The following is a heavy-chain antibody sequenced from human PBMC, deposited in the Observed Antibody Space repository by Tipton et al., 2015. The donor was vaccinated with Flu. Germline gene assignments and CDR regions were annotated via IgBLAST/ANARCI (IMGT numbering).Heavy chain of an antibody. CDR2: ISHSGRT. Sequence: TLSLTCTVSDYSISSGYYWAWIRQPPGKELEWIGCISHSGRTYYNPSLKSRVTISVDTAKNQFSQRLSSVTAADTAVYYCARHTGDSVRGVIDYWGQGTLVTVSS. CDR1: DYSISSGYY. D-gene: IGHD3-10*02. V-gene: IGHV4-38-2*02. CDR3: ARHTGDSVRGVIDY. J-gene: IGHJ4*02.